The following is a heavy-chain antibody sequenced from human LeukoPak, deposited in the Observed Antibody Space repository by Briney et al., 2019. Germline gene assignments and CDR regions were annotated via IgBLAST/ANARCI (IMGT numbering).Heavy chain of an antibody. J-gene: IGHJ6*03. CDR3: ARLPAAAPYYYYMDV. D-gene: IGHD2-15*01. CDR2: IYYSGST. CDR1: GGSISSYY. V-gene: IGHV4-59*12. Sequence: SETLSLTCTVSGGSISSYYWSWIRQPPGKGLEWIGYIYYSGSTNYNPSLKSRVTISVDTSKNQFSLKLSSVTAADTAVYYCARLPAAAPYYYYMDVWGKGTTVTVSS.